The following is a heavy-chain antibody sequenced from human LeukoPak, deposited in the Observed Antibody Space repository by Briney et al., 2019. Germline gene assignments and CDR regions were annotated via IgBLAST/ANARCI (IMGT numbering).Heavy chain of an antibody. V-gene: IGHV4-59*08. CDR2: IYYSGST. J-gene: IGHJ4*02. CDR3: ARQLVVVVPAEFDY. CDR1: GGSISSYY. Sequence: PSETLSLTCTVSGGSISSYYWSWIRQTPGKGLEWIGDIYYSGSTNYNPSLKSRVTISVDTSKNQFSLKLSSVTAADTAVYYCARQLVVVVPAEFDYWGQGTLVTVSS. D-gene: IGHD2-2*01.